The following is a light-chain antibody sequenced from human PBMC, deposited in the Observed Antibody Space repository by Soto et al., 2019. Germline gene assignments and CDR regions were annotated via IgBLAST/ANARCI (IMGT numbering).Light chain of an antibody. V-gene: IGLV1-40*01. Sequence: QSVLTQPPSVSGAPGQRVTISCSGSSSNIGARYSVHWYQQLPGTAPKLLIYGNSNRPSGVPDRFSGSKSGTSASLAITGLQAEDEADYYCQTYDSSLSALFGGGTKLTVL. CDR3: QTYDSSLSAL. J-gene: IGLJ2*01. CDR2: GNS. CDR1: SSNIGARYS.